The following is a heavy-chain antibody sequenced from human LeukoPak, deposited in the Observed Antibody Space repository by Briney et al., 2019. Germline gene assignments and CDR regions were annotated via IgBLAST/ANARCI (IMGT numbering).Heavy chain of an antibody. J-gene: IGHJ4*02. CDR3: AKGCGTPGCRGGGAQGFDY. V-gene: IGHV3-23*01. CDR2: VSAGGTST. D-gene: IGHD2-2*01. Sequence: GGSLRLSCAASGFTFNSYAISWVRQAPGKGLEWVSGVSAGGTSTYYADSVKGRFTISRDNSKNTLYLQMNILRAEDTAVYYCAKGCGTPGCRGGGAQGFDYWGQGTLVTVSS. CDR1: GFTFNSYA.